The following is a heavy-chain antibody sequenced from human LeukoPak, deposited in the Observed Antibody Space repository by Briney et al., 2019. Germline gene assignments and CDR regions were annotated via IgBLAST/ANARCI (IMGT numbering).Heavy chain of an antibody. Sequence: SETLSFTCTVSGGSISGYYWSWIRQPPGKGLEWIEYIYNSGSTNYNPSLKSRVTISVDTSKNQFSLKLSSVTAADTAVYYCARRGEYCSGGSCYSTLGYWGQGTLVTVSS. D-gene: IGHD2-15*01. CDR3: ARRGEYCSGGSCYSTLGY. V-gene: IGHV4-4*09. CDR2: IYNSGST. CDR1: GGSISGYY. J-gene: IGHJ4*02.